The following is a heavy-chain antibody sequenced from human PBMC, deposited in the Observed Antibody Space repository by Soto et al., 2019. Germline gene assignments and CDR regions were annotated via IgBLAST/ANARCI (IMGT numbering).Heavy chain of an antibody. CDR2: ISGSGGST. V-gene: IGHV3-23*01. D-gene: IGHD3-22*01. CDR3: AKDIVGFYDSSGSTRH. Sequence: GGSLRLSCAASGFSFSSYAMSWVRQAPGKGLEWVSAISGSGGSTYYADSVKGRFTISRDNSKNTLYLQMNSLRAEDTALYYCAKDIVGFYDSSGSTRHCGQGTLVTGSS. CDR1: GFSFSSYA. J-gene: IGHJ4*02.